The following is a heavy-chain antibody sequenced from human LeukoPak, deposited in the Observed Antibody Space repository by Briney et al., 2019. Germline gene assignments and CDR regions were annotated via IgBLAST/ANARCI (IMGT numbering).Heavy chain of an antibody. Sequence: PSETLSLTCTVSGGTISSSNYYWGWIRQPPGTGLEWIGSIYHSGSTYYNPSLKSRVTISVDTSKNQFSLKLSSVTAADTAVYYCARFSGYYYVEQIDYWGQGTLVTVSS. D-gene: IGHD3-22*01. V-gene: IGHV4-39*07. CDR1: GGTISSSNYY. J-gene: IGHJ4*02. CDR3: ARFSGYYYVEQIDY. CDR2: IYHSGST.